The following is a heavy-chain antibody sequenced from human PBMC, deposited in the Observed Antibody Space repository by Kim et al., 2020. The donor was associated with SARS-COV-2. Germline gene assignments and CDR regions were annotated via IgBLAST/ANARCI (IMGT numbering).Heavy chain of an antibody. D-gene: IGHD3-3*01. CDR3: ANRGVLTGFMDV. J-gene: IGHJ6*03. V-gene: IGHV3-23*01. CDR2: ISGSGGST. CDR1: GFTFSNFA. Sequence: GGSLRLSCAASGFTFSNFAMTWVRQAPGKGLEWISAISGSGGSTYYADSVKGRFTISRDNSKNTLFLQMNSLRADDTAVYHCANRGVLTGFMDVWGKGTTVTVSS.